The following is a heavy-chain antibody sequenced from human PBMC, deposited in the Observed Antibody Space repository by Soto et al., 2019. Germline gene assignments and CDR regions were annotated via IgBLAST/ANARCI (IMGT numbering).Heavy chain of an antibody. D-gene: IGHD5-18*01. V-gene: IGHV4-59*08. Sequence: WETLSLTCTVSGGSIGTYYWSWIRQPPGKGLEWIGYIYYSGNTNYNPSLKRRVSISVDTSKNQFSLKLSSVTAADTAVYYCARLTWIQLWRTTYFDYWGQGTLVTVSS. CDR2: IYYSGNT. J-gene: IGHJ4*02. CDR1: GGSIGTYY. CDR3: ARLTWIQLWRTTYFDY.